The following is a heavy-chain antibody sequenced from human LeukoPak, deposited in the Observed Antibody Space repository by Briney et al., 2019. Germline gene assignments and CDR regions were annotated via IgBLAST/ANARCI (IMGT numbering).Heavy chain of an antibody. V-gene: IGHV1-24*01. Sequence: GASVKVSCKVSGYTLTELSMHWVRQAPGKGLEWMGGFDPEDGETIYAQKFQGRVTMTEDTSTDTAYMELSSLRSEDTAVYYCATSFTHTWIQLWLRLASAFDICGQGTMVTVSS. D-gene: IGHD5-18*01. J-gene: IGHJ3*02. CDR2: FDPEDGET. CDR1: GYTLTELS. CDR3: ATSFTHTWIQLWLRLASAFDI.